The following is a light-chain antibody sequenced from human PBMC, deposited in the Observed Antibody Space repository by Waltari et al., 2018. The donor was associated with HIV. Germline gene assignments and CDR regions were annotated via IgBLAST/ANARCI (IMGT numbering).Light chain of an antibody. J-gene: IGLJ2*01. V-gene: IGLV2-14*03. CDR3: SSYTSSSTLVV. CDR2: HVS. Sequence: QSALTQPASVSGSPGQPVTISCTGPRCDAGGSTYVSRYQQHPGKAPKPMIYHVSNRPSGVSNRFSGSKSGNTASLTISGLQAEDEADYYCSSYTSSSTLVVFGGGTKLTVL. CDR1: RCDAGGSTY.